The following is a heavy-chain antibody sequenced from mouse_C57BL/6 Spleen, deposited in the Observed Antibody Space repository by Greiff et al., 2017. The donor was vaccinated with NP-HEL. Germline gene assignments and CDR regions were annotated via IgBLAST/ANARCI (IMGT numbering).Heavy chain of an antibody. J-gene: IGHJ2*01. CDR3: ARRGLLLHFDY. V-gene: IGHV1-64*01. CDR1: GYTFTSYW. Sequence: QVQLQQPGAELVKPGASVKISCKASGYTFTSYWMHWVKQRPGQGLEWIGMIHPSGGSTNYNEKFKSKATLTVDKSSSTAYMQLSSLTSEDSAVFYCARRGLLLHFDYWGQGTTLTVSS. D-gene: IGHD2-3*01. CDR2: IHPSGGST.